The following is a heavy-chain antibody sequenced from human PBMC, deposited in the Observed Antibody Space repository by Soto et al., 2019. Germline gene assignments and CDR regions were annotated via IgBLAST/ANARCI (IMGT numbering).Heavy chain of an antibody. V-gene: IGHV4-34*01. CDR2: NNHSGST. CDR1: GGSLSGFY. D-gene: IGHD3-22*01. J-gene: IGHJ3*02. CDR3: ARGRWSSDGSGYSKAFDI. Sequence: QVQLQQWGAGLLKPSETLSLNCAVYGGSLSGFYWNWIRQPPGKGLEWIGQNNHSGSTNYNPSLKRRVPVSVAASKNQFSLRLSSVTAADTAVYYGARGRWSSDGSGYSKAFDIWGQGAMVTVSS.